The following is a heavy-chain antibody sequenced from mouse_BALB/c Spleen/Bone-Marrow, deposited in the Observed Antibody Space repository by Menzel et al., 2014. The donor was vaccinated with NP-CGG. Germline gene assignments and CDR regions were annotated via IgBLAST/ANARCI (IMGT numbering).Heavy chain of an antibody. Sequence: EVQLVESGGGLVKPGGSLKLSCAASGFTFSSYGMSWVRQTPEKRLEWVATISGCGSYTYYPDSVKGRFTISRDNAKNNLYLQMSSLRSEDTALYYCARQYGSSYFDDWGQGTTLTVSS. CDR2: ISGCGSYT. CDR1: GFTFSSYG. V-gene: IGHV5-9-2*01. J-gene: IGHJ2*01. CDR3: ARQYGSSYFDD. D-gene: IGHD1-1*01.